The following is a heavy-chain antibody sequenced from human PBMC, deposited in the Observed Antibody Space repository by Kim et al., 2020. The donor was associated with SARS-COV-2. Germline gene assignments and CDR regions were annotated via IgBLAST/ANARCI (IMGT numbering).Heavy chain of an antibody. D-gene: IGHD2-15*01. J-gene: IGHJ3*02. CDR2: ISYDGSNK. CDR3: ARDVAYCSGGSCYSGHTPPLVEGAFDI. CDR1: GFTFSSYA. V-gene: IGHV3-30*04. Sequence: GGSLRLSCAASGFTFSSYAMHWVRQAPGKGLEWVAVISYDGSNKYYADSVKGRFTISRDNSKNTLYLQMNSLRAEDTAVYYCARDVAYCSGGSCYSGHTPPLVEGAFDIWGQGTMVTVSS.